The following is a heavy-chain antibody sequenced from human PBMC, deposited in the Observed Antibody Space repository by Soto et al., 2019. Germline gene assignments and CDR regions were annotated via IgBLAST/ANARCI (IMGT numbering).Heavy chain of an antibody. CDR3: ARFSSSPYANYYYGMDV. CDR2: IIPIFGTA. J-gene: IGHJ6*02. Sequence: GASVKVSCKASGSTFSSYALSWVRQAPGQGLEWMGGIIPIFGTANYAQKFQGRVTITADESTSTAYMELSSLRSEDTAVYYCARFSSSPYANYYYGMDVWGQGTTVTVS. CDR1: GSTFSSYA. V-gene: IGHV1-69*13. D-gene: IGHD6-13*01.